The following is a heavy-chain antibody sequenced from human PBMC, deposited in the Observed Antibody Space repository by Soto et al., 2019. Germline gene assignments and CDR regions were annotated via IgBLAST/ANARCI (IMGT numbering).Heavy chain of an antibody. J-gene: IGHJ6*02. Sequence: PRWYLILSCAASGLTFSSYAMSWVRQAPGKGLEWVSAIRCSGSHTYYADSVKGRFTISRDNSKSTLYLQMNRLKAEDTAVYYCANQRTTLIVVVRYLDVWGQGTTVTVSS. V-gene: IGHV3-23*01. CDR3: ANQRTTLIVVVRYLDV. CDR1: GLTFSSYA. D-gene: IGHD3-22*01. CDR2: IRCSGSHT.